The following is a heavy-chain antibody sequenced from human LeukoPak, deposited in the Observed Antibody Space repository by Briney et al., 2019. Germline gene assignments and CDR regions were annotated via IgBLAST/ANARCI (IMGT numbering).Heavy chain of an antibody. CDR2: IYHSGST. Sequence: SETLSLTCTVSGGSISSGGYYWSWIRQPPGKGLEWIGYIYHSGSTYYNPALKGRVTISVTSKTQFSLTLYYVTAADTAVYFCVRHVGAVAGRETFDYWGQGTLVTVSS. J-gene: IGHJ4*02. D-gene: IGHD6-19*01. V-gene: IGHV4-30-2*01. CDR3: VRHVGAVAGRETFDY. CDR1: GGSISSGGYY.